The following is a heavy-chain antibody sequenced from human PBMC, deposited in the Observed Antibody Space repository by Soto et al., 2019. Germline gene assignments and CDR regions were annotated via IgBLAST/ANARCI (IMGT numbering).Heavy chain of an antibody. CDR2: IKQDGSEK. V-gene: IGHV3-7*03. Sequence: EVQLVESGGGLVQPGGSLRLSCAASGFTFSSYWMSWVRQAPGKGLEWVANIKQDGSEKYYVDSVKGRFTISRDNAKNSLYLQMNSLRAEDTAVYYCARSSFQIFGDHTNGYWGQGTLVTVSS. CDR1: GFTFSSYW. D-gene: IGHD3-10*01. J-gene: IGHJ4*02. CDR3: ARSSFQIFGDHTNGY.